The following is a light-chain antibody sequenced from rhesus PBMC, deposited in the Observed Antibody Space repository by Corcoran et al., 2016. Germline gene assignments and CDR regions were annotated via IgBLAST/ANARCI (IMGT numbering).Light chain of an antibody. V-gene: IGKV1-25*01. J-gene: IGKJ2*01. CDR1: QGIAND. CDR2: EAA. CDR3: QHYYSTPYS. Sequence: DIQMTQSPSSLSASVGDRVTITCRASQGIANDLARYQQKLGETPNLLIYEAASLHSGIPSRFSGSGSGTVFTLTISSLQSEDFATYYCQHYYSTPYSFGQGTKVEIK.